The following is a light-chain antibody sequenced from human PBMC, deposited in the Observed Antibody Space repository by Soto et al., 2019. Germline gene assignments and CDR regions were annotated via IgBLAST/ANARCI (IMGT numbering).Light chain of an antibody. CDR2: DVS. CDR3: SSYTSSSTSV. V-gene: IGLV2-18*02. J-gene: IGLJ1*01. CDR1: SSDVGGSNG. Sequence: QSALTQPPSVSGSPGQSVAISCTGTSSDVGGSNGVSWYQQPPGTAPKLMIYDVSNRPSGVPDRFSGSKSGNTASLTISGPQAEDEGDYYCSSYTSSSTSVFGSGTRVTVL.